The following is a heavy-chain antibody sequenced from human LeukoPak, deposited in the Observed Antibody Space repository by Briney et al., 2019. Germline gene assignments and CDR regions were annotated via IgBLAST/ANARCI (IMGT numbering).Heavy chain of an antibody. D-gene: IGHD6-13*01. CDR3: ARDPGAAAGLYYYYYGMDV. Sequence: ASVKVSCKASGYTFTRYNMHWVRQAPGQELEWMGIINPSGGSTSYAQKFQGRVTMTRDTSTSTVYMELSSLRSEDTAVYYCARDPGAAAGLYYYYYGMDVWGQGTTVTVSS. J-gene: IGHJ6*02. CDR1: GYTFTRYN. V-gene: IGHV1-46*01. CDR2: INPSGGST.